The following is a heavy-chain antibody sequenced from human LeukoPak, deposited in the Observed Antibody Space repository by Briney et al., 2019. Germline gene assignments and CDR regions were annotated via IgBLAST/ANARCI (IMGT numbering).Heavy chain of an antibody. CDR3: ASVDYYDSSGYDRFDY. CDR1: GFTFGSHW. J-gene: IGHJ4*02. CDR2: INSDGSIT. V-gene: IGHV3-74*01. Sequence: GGSLRLSCAAYGFTFGSHWMYWVRQGPGKRLVWVSRINSDGSITNYADSVKGRFTISRDNARNTLYLQMNSLRAEDTAVYYCASVDYYDSSGYDRFDYWGQGTLVTVSS. D-gene: IGHD3-22*01.